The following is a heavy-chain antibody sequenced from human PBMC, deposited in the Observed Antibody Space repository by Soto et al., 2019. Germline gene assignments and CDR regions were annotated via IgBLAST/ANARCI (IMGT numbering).Heavy chain of an antibody. Sequence: GGSLRLSCAASGFTFSSYSMNWVRQAPGKGLEWVSYISSSSSTIYYADSVKGRFTISRDNAKNSLYLQMNSLRDEDTAVYYCARGVFITPGRRNWFAPWGKGTLVTVSS. CDR2: ISSSSSTI. J-gene: IGHJ5*02. V-gene: IGHV3-48*02. CDR1: GFTFSSYS. D-gene: IGHD3-10*01. CDR3: ARGVFITPGRRNWFAP.